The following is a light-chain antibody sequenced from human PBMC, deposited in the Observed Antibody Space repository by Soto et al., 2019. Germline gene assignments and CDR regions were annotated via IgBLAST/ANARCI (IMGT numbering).Light chain of an antibody. CDR3: SSYTSSSTHVV. CDR2: EVS. J-gene: IGLJ2*01. Sequence: QSVLTQPASVSGSPGQSITISCTGTSSDVGGYNYVSWYQQHPGKAPKLMIYEVSNRPSGVSNRFSCSKSGNTASLTISGLQAEDEADYYCSSYTSSSTHVVFGGGTQLTVL. V-gene: IGLV2-14*01. CDR1: SSDVGGYNY.